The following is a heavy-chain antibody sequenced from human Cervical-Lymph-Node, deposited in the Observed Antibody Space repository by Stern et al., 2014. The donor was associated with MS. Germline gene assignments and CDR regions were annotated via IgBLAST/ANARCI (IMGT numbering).Heavy chain of an antibody. CDR1: GVSIATGNY. D-gene: IGHD6-19*01. Sequence: QVQLQESGPGLVKPSETLSLTCTVSGVSIATGNYWTWVRQSPEKGLEWIGEMLHSGSTNYSTSFKSRVTMSVDKSKNQFSLKLRFVTAADTAVYFCAKSSGWWRLDSWGQGTLVSVSS. CDR2: MLHSGST. V-gene: IGHV4-4*02. CDR3: AKSSGWWRLDS. J-gene: IGHJ4*02.